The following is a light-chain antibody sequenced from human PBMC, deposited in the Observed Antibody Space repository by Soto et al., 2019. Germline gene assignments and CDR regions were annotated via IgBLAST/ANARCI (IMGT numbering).Light chain of an antibody. CDR2: KAS. CDR3: QQYNSYFMWT. CDR1: ESASKW. Sequence: MHMTQSPSALSASFGYRFTLRFRSSESASKWVAWYQQKPGRSPTLLIYKASTLQSGVPSRFSGSRSGTEFTLTISSLQPDDFATYYCQQYNSYFMWTFGQGTKVDNK. V-gene: IGKV1-5*03. J-gene: IGKJ1*01.